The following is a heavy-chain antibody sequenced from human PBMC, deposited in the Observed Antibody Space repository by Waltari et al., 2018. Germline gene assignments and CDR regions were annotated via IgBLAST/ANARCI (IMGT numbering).Heavy chain of an antibody. D-gene: IGHD2-15*01. V-gene: IGHV1-18*01. CDR2: ISGYNGNT. Sequence: QVQLGKSAAERKKPGPSGKVSCKASGYRFTTYGLTWVRQAPGQGLEWMGWISGYNGNTKYAQQFQGRVTMTIDTSTSTAYMELRSLRADDTAVYYCARGARMYFDNWGQGTLVTVSS. CDR3: ARGARMYFDN. CDR1: GYRFTTYG. J-gene: IGHJ4*02.